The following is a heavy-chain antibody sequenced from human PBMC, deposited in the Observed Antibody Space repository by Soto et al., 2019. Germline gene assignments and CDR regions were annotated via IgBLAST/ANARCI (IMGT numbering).Heavy chain of an antibody. J-gene: IGHJ4*02. D-gene: IGHD5-18*01. Sequence: EVQLVESGGGLVQPGGSLRLSCAASGFTVSSNYMSWVRQEPGKGLEWVSVIYSGGSAYYADSVKVRFTISRDNSKNTLYLQMNSLRAEDTAVYYCARHGYSYGGGYFDYWGQGTLVTVSS. CDR3: ARHGYSYGGGYFDY. CDR1: GFTVSSNY. CDR2: IYSGGSA. V-gene: IGHV3-66*04.